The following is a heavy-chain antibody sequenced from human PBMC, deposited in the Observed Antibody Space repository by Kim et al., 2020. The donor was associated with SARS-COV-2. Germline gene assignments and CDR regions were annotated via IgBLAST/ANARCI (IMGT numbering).Heavy chain of an antibody. Sequence: SETLSLTCAVYGGSFSGYYWSWIRQPPGKGLEWIGEINHSGSTNYNPSLKSRVTISVDTSKNQFSLKLSSVTAADTAVYYCARGVLRWRRDTDYWGQGTLVTVSS. D-gene: IGHD4-17*01. CDR3: ARGVLRWRRDTDY. CDR2: INHSGST. V-gene: IGHV4-34*01. CDR1: GGSFSGYY. J-gene: IGHJ4*02.